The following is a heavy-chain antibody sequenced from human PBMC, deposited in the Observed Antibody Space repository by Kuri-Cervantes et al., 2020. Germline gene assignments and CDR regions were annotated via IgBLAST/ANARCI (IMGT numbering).Heavy chain of an antibody. J-gene: IGHJ4*02. D-gene: IGHD3-10*01. CDR3: AREVFTMVRGVTE. CDR2: ISSSGSTI. V-gene: IGHV3-11*01. Sequence: LSLTCAASGFTFSDYYMSWIRQAPGKGLEWVSYISSSGSTIYYADSVKGRFTIPRDNAKNSLYLQMNSLRAEDTAVYYCAREVFTMVRGVTEWGQGTLVTVSS. CDR1: GFTFSDYY.